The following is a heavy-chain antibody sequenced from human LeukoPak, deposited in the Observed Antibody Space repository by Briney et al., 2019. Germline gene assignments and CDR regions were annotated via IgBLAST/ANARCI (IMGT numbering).Heavy chain of an antibody. Sequence: GSSVKVSCKASGGTFSSYAISWVRQAPGQGLEWMGRIIPILGIANYAQKFQGRVTITADKSTSTAYMELSGLRSEDTAVYYCARAFLQTDAFDIWGQGTMVTVSS. CDR3: ARAFLQTDAFDI. CDR2: IIPILGIA. V-gene: IGHV1-69*04. CDR1: GGTFSSYA. J-gene: IGHJ3*02.